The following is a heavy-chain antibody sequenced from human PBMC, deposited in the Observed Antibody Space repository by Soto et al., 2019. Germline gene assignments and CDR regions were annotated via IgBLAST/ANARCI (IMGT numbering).Heavy chain of an antibody. V-gene: IGHV3-23*01. CDR2: ISSGGDT. CDR1: GFTFTTYA. CDR3: AKDYSSGYYAFDI. Sequence: EVQLLESGGGLVQPGGSLRLSCAPSGFTFTTYAMSWVRQAPGKGLEWVPSISSGGDTYYSDSVKGRFTISRDSSKNTLYLQMNNLRAEDTATYYCAKDYSSGYYAFDIWGRGTMVTVSS. D-gene: IGHD3-22*01. J-gene: IGHJ3*02.